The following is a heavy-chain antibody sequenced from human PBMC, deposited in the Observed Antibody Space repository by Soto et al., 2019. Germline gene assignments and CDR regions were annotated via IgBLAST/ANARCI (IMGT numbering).Heavy chain of an antibody. CDR1: GYTFTNYY. CDR2: INPFNPTGTST. V-gene: IGHV1-46*01. D-gene: IGHD6-13*01. Sequence: QVQLVQSGAEVKKPGASVKSSCRASGYTFTNYYIHWVRQAPGQGLEWLGIINPFNPTGTSTNYAQRFQGRVTLTMDTSTSTVYMELSGLRSEDTAMFYCARDLSAAHNCGQGTLVIVSS. J-gene: IGHJ4*02. CDR3: ARDLSAAHN.